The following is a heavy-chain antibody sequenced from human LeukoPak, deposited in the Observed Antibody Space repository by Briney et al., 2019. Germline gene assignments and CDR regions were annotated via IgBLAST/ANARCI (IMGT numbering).Heavy chain of an antibody. CDR2: IYPSDSET. CDR3: ARRRAASTIYHYSMDF. J-gene: IGHJ6*02. CDR1: GYTVSTYW. Sequence: GESLKISCKASGYTVSTYWIAWVRQMPGKGLEWMGIIYPSDSETRYSPSFQGQVTISVDKSISTAYLQWRSLKASDTAMYYCARRRAASTIYHYSMDFWGHGTTVIVSS. V-gene: IGHV5-51*01. D-gene: IGHD5/OR15-5a*01.